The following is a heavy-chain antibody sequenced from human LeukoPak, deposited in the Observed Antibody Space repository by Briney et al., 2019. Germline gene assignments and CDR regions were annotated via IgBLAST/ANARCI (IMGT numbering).Heavy chain of an antibody. CDR3: ARERSSSFDY. V-gene: IGHV3-23*01. J-gene: IGHJ4*02. CDR2: ISGSGNNI. Sequence: PGGSLRLSCVAPGSTFSSYAMTWVRQAPGRGLEWVSSISGSGNNIYYADSVKGRFTISRDNSKNTLYLQMNSLRAEDRATYYCARERSSSFDYWGRGTLVSVSS. CDR1: GSTFSSYA. D-gene: IGHD6-6*01.